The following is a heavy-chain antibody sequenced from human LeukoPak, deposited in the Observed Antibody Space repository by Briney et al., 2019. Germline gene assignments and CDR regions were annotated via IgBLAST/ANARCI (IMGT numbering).Heavy chain of an antibody. CDR1: GFIFSSSA. CDR3: ARGYSTTWTYGDY. V-gene: IGHV1-58*01. J-gene: IGHJ4*02. D-gene: IGHD6-13*01. CDR2: IVVGSGNT. Sequence: SVKVSCKASGFIFSSSAAQWVRQARGQRLEWIGWIVVGSGNTNYAQNFQERVTITRDMSTSTAYMELSSLRSEDTAVYYCARGYSTTWTYGDYWGQGTLVTVSS.